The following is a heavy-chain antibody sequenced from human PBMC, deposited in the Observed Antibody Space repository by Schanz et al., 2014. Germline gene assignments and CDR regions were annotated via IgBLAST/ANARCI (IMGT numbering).Heavy chain of an antibody. CDR2: IWNNGVTK. J-gene: IGHJ4*02. CDR1: GFSLNTYG. CDR3: ARPRFDYGEGDY. D-gene: IGHD4-17*01. Sequence: QAQLMESGGGVVQPGTSLLLSCSVSGFSLNTYGIHWFRQPAGRGLEWVAVIWNNGVTKYYADSVRGRFTISRDRFQNTLYLRMSSLRAEDTAVYYCARPRFDYGEGDYWGQGTLVTVSS. V-gene: IGHV3-33*01.